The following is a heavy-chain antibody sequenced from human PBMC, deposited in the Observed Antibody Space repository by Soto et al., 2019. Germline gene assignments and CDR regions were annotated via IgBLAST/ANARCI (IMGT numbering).Heavy chain of an antibody. Sequence: EVQLLESGGGLVQPGGSLRLSCVASSGFTFTYYSMSWVRQAPGKGLEWVANISGRGDTTYYADSVKGRSTISRDNFKSTRYLQMNSLRAADAAVDYCAGTVPAGTHDDLDDMAVWGQGTAVTASS. CDR2: ISGRGDTT. J-gene: IGHJ6*02. V-gene: IGHV3-23*01. CDR3: AGTVPAGTHDDLDDMAV. D-gene: IGHD2-2*01. CDR1: GFTFTYYS.